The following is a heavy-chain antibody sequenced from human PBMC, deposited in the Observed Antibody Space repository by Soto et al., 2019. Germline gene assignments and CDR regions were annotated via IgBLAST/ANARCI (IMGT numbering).Heavy chain of an antibody. CDR1: GFTFSSYW. Sequence: SGGSLRLSCAASGFTFSSYWMSWVRQAPGKGLEWVANIKQDGSEKYYVDSVKGRFTISRDNAKNSLYLQMNSLRAEDTALYYCARDRVAAAGRLPYNWFDPWGQGTLVTVSS. J-gene: IGHJ5*02. CDR3: ARDRVAAAGRLPYNWFDP. D-gene: IGHD6-13*01. CDR2: IKQDGSEK. V-gene: IGHV3-7*05.